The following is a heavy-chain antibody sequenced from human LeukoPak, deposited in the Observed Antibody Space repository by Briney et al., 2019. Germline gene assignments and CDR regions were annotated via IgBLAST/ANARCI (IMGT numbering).Heavy chain of an antibody. CDR3: ARGRYNWNYVAFDI. CDR2: INHSGST. D-gene: IGHD1-7*01. CDR1: GGSISSGDYY. V-gene: IGHV4-30-4*08. J-gene: IGHJ3*02. Sequence: SQTLSLTCTVSGGSISSGDYYWSWIRQPPGKGLEWIGEINHSGSTNYNPSLKSRVTISVDTSKNQFSLKLSSVTAADTAVYYCARGRYNWNYVAFDIWGQGTMVTVSS.